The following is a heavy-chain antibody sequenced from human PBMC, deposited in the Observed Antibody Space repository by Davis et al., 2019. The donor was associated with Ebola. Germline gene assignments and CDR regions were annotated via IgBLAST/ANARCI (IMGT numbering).Heavy chain of an antibody. CDR2: FYYSGKT. CDR1: GDSISTYS. J-gene: IGHJ6*02. CDR3: ARDGSYGMDV. Sequence: PGGSLRLSCTVSGDSISTYSWSWIRQPPGKGLEWIGYFYYSGKTNYNPSLKSRVTISVDTSKNQFSLKLSSVTAADTAVYYCARDGSYGMDVWGQGTTVTVSS. V-gene: IGHV4-59*01. D-gene: IGHD1-26*01.